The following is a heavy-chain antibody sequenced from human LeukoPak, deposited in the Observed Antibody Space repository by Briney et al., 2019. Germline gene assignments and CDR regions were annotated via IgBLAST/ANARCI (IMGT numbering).Heavy chain of an antibody. CDR1: GYPFSSYY. CDR2: INPSGGAT. Sequence: ASVKVSCKASGYPFSSYYFHWVRPAPGQGLEWMGLINPSGGATSFAQKFRDRVTMTRDMSTGTVFLELSSLRFDDTAVYFCARNYYDTAGHFGYWGQGTLVTVSS. V-gene: IGHV1-46*01. J-gene: IGHJ4*02. D-gene: IGHD3-22*01. CDR3: ARNYYDTAGHFGY.